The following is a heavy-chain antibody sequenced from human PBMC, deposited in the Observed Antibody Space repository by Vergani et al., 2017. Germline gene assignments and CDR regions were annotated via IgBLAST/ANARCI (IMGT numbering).Heavy chain of an antibody. CDR2: IYPGDSDT. CDR3: ARLVSVWYIDY. V-gene: IGHV5-51*01. D-gene: IGHD6-19*01. Sequence: VQLVQSGAEVKKPGESLKISCKGSGYSFTSYWIGWVRQVPGKGLGWMGIIYPGDSDTRYSPSLQGQVTISADKSISTDYLQWSKLKASDTAMYYCARLVSVWYIDYWGQGTLVTVSS. CDR1: GYSFTSYW. J-gene: IGHJ4*02.